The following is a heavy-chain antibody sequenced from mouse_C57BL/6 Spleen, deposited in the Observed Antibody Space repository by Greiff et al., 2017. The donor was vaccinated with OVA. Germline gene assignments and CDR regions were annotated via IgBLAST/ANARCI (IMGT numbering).Heavy chain of an antibody. CDR2: IDPSDSYT. V-gene: IGHV1-50*01. J-gene: IGHJ1*03. CDR3: ARGDWDGGYFDV. CDR1: GYTFTSYW. D-gene: IGHD4-1*01. Sequence: QVQLQQPGAELVKPGASVKLSCKASGYTFTSYWMQWVKQRPGQGLEWIGEIDPSDSYTNYNQKFKGKSTLTVDKSSSTAYMQLSSLTSEDSAVYYCARGDWDGGYFDVWGTGTTVTVSS.